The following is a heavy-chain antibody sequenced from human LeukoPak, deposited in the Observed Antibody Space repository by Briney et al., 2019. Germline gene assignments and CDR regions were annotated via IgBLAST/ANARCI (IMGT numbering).Heavy chain of an antibody. CDR2: ISSSSGYI. V-gene: IGHV3-21*01. D-gene: IGHD1-26*01. J-gene: IGHJ4*02. Sequence: GGSLRLSCAASGFTLSSYAMNWVRQAPGKGLEWVSSISSSSGYIYYADSVKGRFTISRDNAKNSLYLQMHSLRAEDTAVYYCAREWELPLWGQGTLVTVSS. CDR1: GFTLSSYA. CDR3: AREWELPL.